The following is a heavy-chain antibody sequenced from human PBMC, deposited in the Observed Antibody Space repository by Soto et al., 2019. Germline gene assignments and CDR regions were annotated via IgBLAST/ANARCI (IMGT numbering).Heavy chain of an antibody. CDR2: MNPNSGNT. CDR1: GYTFTSYD. CDR3: ARASLYCSGGSCYSAWDY. V-gene: IGHV1-8*01. D-gene: IGHD2-15*01. J-gene: IGHJ4*02. Sequence: QVQLVQSGAEVKKPGASVKVSCKASGYTFTSYDINWVRQATGQGLEWMGWMNPNSGNTGYAQKFQGRVTMTRNTSISKAYMELSSLRSEDTAVYYCARASLYCSGGSCYSAWDYWGQGTLVTVSS.